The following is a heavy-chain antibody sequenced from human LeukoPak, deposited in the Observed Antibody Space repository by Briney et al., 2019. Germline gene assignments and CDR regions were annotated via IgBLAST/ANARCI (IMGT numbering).Heavy chain of an antibody. J-gene: IGHJ4*02. Sequence: GGSLRLSCAASGFNFNTAWMSWVRQAPGKGLEWVGRIKSKTHGGTTDYSAPVKGRFTISRDDSKNTLYLQMSGLKTEDTAVYYCSTVGDIVATRFAEDDYWGQGTLVTVSS. D-gene: IGHD5-12*01. CDR1: GFNFNTAW. V-gene: IGHV3-15*01. CDR3: STVGDIVATRFAEDDY. CDR2: IKSKTHGGTT.